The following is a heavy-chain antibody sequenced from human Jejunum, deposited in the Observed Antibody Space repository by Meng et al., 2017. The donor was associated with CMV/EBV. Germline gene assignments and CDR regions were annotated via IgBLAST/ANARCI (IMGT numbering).Heavy chain of an antibody. CDR2: NNPNGGAT. Sequence: CKASGYTFTGYYIHWVRQAPGQGLEWMGWNNPNGGATSYAQKFQDRVTMTKDTSISTAYMELSWLTSDDTAIYYCARTTTTSLPYFDSWGQGTLVTVSS. CDR3: ARTTTTSLPYFDS. D-gene: IGHD1-26*01. J-gene: IGHJ4*02. V-gene: IGHV1-2*02. CDR1: GYTFTGYY.